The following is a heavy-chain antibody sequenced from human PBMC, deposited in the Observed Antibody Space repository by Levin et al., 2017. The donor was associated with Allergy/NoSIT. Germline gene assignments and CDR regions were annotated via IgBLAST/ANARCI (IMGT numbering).Heavy chain of an antibody. CDR2: IGTAGDT. CDR1: GFTFSRYD. Sequence: PGGSLRLSCAASGFTFSRYDLHWVRQATGKGLEWVSSIGTAGDTSYPGSVKGRFTVSRENAKNSLYLQINSLRAGDTAVYYCARGGDSSEGGGIDYWGQGTLVTVSS. V-gene: IGHV3-13*01. J-gene: IGHJ4*02. D-gene: IGHD3-16*01. CDR3: ARGGDSSEGGGIDY.